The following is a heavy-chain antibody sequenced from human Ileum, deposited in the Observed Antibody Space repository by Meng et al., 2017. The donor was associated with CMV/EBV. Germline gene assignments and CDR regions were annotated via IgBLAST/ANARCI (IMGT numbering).Heavy chain of an antibody. J-gene: IGHJ4*02. Sequence: QVQVHESGPGLVKPSKTLSLTCIVSGGSISSGDYYWSWIRQPPGKGLEWIGYIYYSGSTYYNPSLKSRLTISLDTSKNQFSLKLSSVTAADTGVYYCARQTYGGNSREYYFDYWGQGTLVTVSS. CDR2: IYYSGST. V-gene: IGHV4-30-4*08. CDR1: GGSISSGDYY. D-gene: IGHD4-23*01. CDR3: ARQTYGGNSREYYFDY.